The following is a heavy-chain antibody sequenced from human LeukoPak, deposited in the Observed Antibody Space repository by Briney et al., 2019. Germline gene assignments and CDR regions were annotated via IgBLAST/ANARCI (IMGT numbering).Heavy chain of an antibody. D-gene: IGHD3-22*01. CDR1: GFTFSSSA. CDR2: ISSSGSTI. V-gene: IGHV3-48*03. Sequence: GGSLRLSCADSGFTFSSSAMSWVRQAPGKGLEWLSYISSSGSTIYYADSVKGRFTISRDNAKSSLYLQMNTLRAEDTAVYYCARAGHVITMIVVLDAFDIWGQGTMVTVSS. J-gene: IGHJ3*02. CDR3: ARAGHVITMIVVLDAFDI.